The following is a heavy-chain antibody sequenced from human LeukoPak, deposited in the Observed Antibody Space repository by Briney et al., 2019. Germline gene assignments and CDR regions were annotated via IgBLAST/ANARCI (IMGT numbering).Heavy chain of an antibody. Sequence: GGSLRLSCAASGFTFRNYVMHWVRQAPGKGLEWVAAMSYDGSNKYYADSVKGRYTISRDNSNNTLYLQMNSLRAEDTAVYYCARDHPEFDYWGQGTLVTVSS. J-gene: IGHJ4*02. CDR1: GFTFRNYV. CDR2: MSYDGSNK. V-gene: IGHV3-30-3*01. CDR3: ARDHPEFDY.